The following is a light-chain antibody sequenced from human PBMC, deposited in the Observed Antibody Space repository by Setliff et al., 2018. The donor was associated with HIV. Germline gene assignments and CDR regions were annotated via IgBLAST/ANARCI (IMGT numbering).Light chain of an antibody. V-gene: IGLV2-14*01. CDR3: SSYAITNTLP. CDR2: GVR. CDR1: SSDVGGYNY. Sequence: QSVLTQPASVSGSPGQSITISCTGTSSDVGGYNYVSWYQQHPGKAPRLIIYGVRNRPSGVSNRFSGSKSGNTASLTISGLQAEDGADYYCSSYAITNTLPFGTGTKSPS. J-gene: IGLJ1*01.